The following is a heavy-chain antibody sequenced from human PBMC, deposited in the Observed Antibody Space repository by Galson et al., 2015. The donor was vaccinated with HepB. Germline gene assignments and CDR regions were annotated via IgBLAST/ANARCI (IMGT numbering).Heavy chain of an antibody. J-gene: IGHJ4*02. CDR3: ARGVGVAVSAVLQFDY. Sequence: SLRLSCAASGFTLNDYGMHWVRQAPGKGLEWVAVIWYDGSSKYYADSVEGRFATFRDTSKNTVYLQMNSLRVEDTAVYYCARGVGVAVSAVLQFDYWGQGTLLTVSS. CDR2: IWYDGSSK. V-gene: IGHV3-33*01. D-gene: IGHD2-2*01. CDR1: GFTLNDYG.